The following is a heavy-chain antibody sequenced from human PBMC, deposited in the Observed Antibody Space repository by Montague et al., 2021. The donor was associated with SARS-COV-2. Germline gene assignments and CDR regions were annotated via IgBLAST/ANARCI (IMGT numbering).Heavy chain of an antibody. D-gene: IGHD2-2*01. CDR1: GGSISSYY. Sequence: SETLSLTCTVSGGSISSYYWSWIRQPPGKGLEWIGYMYYSGSTNYNPSLKSRVTIPVDTSKNQFSLKLSSMTAADTAVYYCAREGRGYCSSTSCRSAFDIWGQGTMVTVSS. J-gene: IGHJ3*02. CDR2: MYYSGST. V-gene: IGHV4-59*01. CDR3: AREGRGYCSSTSCRSAFDI.